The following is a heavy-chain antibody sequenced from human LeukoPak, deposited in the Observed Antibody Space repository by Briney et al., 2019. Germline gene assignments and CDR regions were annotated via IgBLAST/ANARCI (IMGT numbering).Heavy chain of an antibody. D-gene: IGHD3-3*01. CDR2: INTNTLNP. J-gene: IGHJ6*03. V-gene: IGHV7-4-1*02. CDR1: GYTFTSYA. CDR3: ARDQGHYDFWSGYTNYYMDV. Sequence: ASVKVSCKASGYTFTSYAMNWVRQAPGQGLEWMGWINTNTLNPTYAQGFTGRFVFSLDTSVSTAYLQITSLKAEDTAVYYCARDQGHYDFWSGYTNYYMDVWGKGTTVTVSS.